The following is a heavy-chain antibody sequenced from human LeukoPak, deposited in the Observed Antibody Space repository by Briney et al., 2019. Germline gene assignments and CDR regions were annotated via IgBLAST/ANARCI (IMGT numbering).Heavy chain of an antibody. V-gene: IGHV4-39*01. CDR3: ARQLITMIVVALPGNAFDI. D-gene: IGHD3-22*01. J-gene: IGHJ3*02. CDR1: GGSISSSSYY. CDR2: IYYSGST. Sequence: ASETLSLTCTVSGGSISSSSYYWGWIRQPPGKGLEWIGSIYYSGSTYYNPSLKSRVTISVDTSKNQFFLKLSSVTAADTAVYYCARQLITMIVVALPGNAFDIWGQGTMVTVSS.